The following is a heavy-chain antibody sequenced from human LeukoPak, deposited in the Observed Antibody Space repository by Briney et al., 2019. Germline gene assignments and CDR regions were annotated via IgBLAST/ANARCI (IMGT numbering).Heavy chain of an antibody. J-gene: IGHJ4*02. Sequence: PSETLSLTCTVSDYFVSSAYYWGWIRQPPGKGLQLIGSIYDSGNTYYNPSLKSRVTISVDTSKNQFSLRLTSVTAADTAVYYCARGGILMAGSHYFDCWGQGILVTVSS. CDR2: IYDSGNT. CDR1: DYFVSSAYY. D-gene: IGHD3-9*01. V-gene: IGHV4-38-2*02. CDR3: ARGGILMAGSHYFDC.